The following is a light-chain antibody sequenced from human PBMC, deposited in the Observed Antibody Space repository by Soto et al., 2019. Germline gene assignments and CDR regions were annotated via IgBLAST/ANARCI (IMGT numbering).Light chain of an antibody. J-gene: IGLJ2*01. Sequence: QSVLTQPRSVSGSPGQSVTLSCTGTSSDVGGYHYVSWYQHHPGKAPKIIIFDVNKRPSGLPDRFSGSKSGNTASLTISGLKTEDEADYYCCSYAGSYTLVFGGGTKLTVL. CDR2: DVN. CDR3: CSYAGSYTLV. V-gene: IGLV2-11*01. CDR1: SSDVGGYHY.